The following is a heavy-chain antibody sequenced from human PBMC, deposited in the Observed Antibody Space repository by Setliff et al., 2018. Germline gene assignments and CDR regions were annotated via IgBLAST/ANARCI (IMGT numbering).Heavy chain of an antibody. J-gene: IGHJ2*01. V-gene: IGHV4-38-2*01. Sequence: SETLSLTCDVSGYSVSSGYYWGWVRRPPGKGLQWIGNSYHSGSAFYNPSLRGRVAISVDASKNRFSLMLTSVTAADTALYYFARGGGGWLDLRSSRPPWYLDLWGRGTLVTVSS. CDR3: ARGGGGWLDLRSSRPPWYLDL. CDR2: SYHSGSA. CDR1: GYSVSSGYY. D-gene: IGHD3-16*01.